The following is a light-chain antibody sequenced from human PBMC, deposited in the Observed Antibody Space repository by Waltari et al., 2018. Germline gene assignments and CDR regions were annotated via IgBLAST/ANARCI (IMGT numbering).Light chain of an antibody. CDR3: QQYNAYRA. CDR2: KAS. CDR1: QSISSW. Sequence: DIQLTQSPSTLSASVGDRVTITCRASQSISSWLAWYQQKPGRVPNLLIYKASTLESGVPSRFSGSGSGTEFTLTISSLQPDDFATYYCQQYNAYRAFGQGTKVEVK. V-gene: IGKV1-5*03. J-gene: IGKJ1*01.